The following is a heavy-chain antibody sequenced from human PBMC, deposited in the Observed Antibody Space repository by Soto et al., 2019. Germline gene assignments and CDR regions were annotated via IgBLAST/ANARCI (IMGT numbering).Heavy chain of an antibody. CDR1: GGSISSSSYY. CDR3: ARRVGGWFDP. D-gene: IGHD2-15*01. V-gene: IGHV4-39*01. Sequence: QLQLQESGPGLVKPSETLSLTCTVSGGSISSSSYYWGWIRQPPGKGLEWIGSISYSGSTYYNPSLKSRVSISVDTSKNQFSLKLSSVTAADTAVYYCARRVGGWFDPWGQGTLVTVSS. CDR2: ISYSGST. J-gene: IGHJ5*02.